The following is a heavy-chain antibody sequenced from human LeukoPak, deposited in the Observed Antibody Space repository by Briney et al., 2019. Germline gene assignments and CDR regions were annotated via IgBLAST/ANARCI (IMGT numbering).Heavy chain of an antibody. D-gene: IGHD3-22*01. V-gene: IGHV1-18*01. Sequence: ASVKVSCKTSGYTFTSYGISWVRQAPGQGLEWMGWISAYNGNTNYAQKLQGRVTMTTDTSTSTAYMELRSLRFDDTAVHYCAREFRGSGYYSADYWGQGTLVTVSS. CDR1: GYTFTSYG. CDR2: ISAYNGNT. CDR3: AREFRGSGYYSADY. J-gene: IGHJ4*02.